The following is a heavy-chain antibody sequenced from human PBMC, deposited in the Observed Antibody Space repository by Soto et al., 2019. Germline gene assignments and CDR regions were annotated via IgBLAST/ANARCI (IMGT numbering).Heavy chain of an antibody. CDR2: IKSKTDGGTA. CDR1: GFTFNNAW. D-gene: IGHD4-17*01. Sequence: GGSLRLSCVASGFTFNNAWMNWVRQAPGKGLDWVGRIKSKTDGGTADYAAPVKGRFTISRDDSKNTVYLEMRILKSEDTAVYYCAADYGHDWYFDRWGSGTLVTVSS. V-gene: IGHV3-15*07. CDR3: AADYGHDWYFDR. J-gene: IGHJ2*01.